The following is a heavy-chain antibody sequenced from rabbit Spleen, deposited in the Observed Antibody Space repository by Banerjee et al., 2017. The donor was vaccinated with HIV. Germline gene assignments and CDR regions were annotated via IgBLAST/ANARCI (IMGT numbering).Heavy chain of an antibody. D-gene: IGHD1-1*01. CDR3: ARDPAYASSSGYYIPYL. Sequence: QLKESGGGLVQPGGPLKLSCKASGFTLSSYYMNWVRQAPGKGLEWIGYIDPVFGITYYANWVNGRFTISSHAAQNTLYLQLNSLTAADTATYFCARDPAYASSSGYYIPYLWGQGTLVTVS. J-gene: IGHJ4*01. V-gene: IGHV1S7*01. CDR1: GFTLSSYY. CDR2: IDPVFGIT.